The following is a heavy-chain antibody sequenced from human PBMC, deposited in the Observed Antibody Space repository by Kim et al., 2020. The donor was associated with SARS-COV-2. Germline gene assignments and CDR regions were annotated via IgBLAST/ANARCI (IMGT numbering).Heavy chain of an antibody. CDR3: ARDHYDILTGYRGYYYYYGMDV. CDR2: IWYDGSNK. CDR1: GFTFSSYG. D-gene: IGHD3-9*01. J-gene: IGHJ6*02. V-gene: IGHV3-33*01. Sequence: GGSLRLSCAASGFTFSSYGMHWVRQAPGKGLEWVAVIWYDGSNKYYADSVKGRFTISRDNSKNTLYLQMNSLRAEDTAVYYCARDHYDILTGYRGYYYYYGMDVWGQGTTVTVSS.